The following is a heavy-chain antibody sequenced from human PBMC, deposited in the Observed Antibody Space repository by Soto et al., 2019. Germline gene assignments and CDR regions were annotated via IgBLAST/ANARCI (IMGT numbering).Heavy chain of an antibody. CDR2: IYYSGST. CDR1: GGSISSGGYY. Sequence: LSLTCTVSGGSISSGGYYWSWIRQHPGKGLEWIGYIYYSGSTYYNPSLKSRVTISVDTSKNQFSLKLSSVTAADTAVYYCAREASTDWFDPWGQGTLVTVSS. CDR3: AREASTDWFDP. J-gene: IGHJ5*02. V-gene: IGHV4-31*03.